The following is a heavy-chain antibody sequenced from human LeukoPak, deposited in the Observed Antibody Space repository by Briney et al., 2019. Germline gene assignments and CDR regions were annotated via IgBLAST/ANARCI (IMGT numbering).Heavy chain of an antibody. Sequence: NAGGSLRLSCVASGFTFSSYAMHWVRQAPGKGLEWVGRIKSKTGGGTTDYAAPVKGRFTISRDDSKNTLYLQMNSLKTEDTAVYYCARKHYHWIHDTTVAEAFVYYYMDVWGKGTTVTVSS. V-gene: IGHV3-15*01. CDR2: IKSKTGGGTT. CDR3: ARKHYHWIHDTTVAEAFVYYYMDV. J-gene: IGHJ6*03. D-gene: IGHD6-19*01. CDR1: GFTFSSYA.